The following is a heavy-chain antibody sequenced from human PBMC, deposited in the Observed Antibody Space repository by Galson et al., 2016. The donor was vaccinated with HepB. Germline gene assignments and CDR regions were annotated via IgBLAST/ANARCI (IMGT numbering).Heavy chain of an antibody. CDR1: GGSISTSNYY. Sequence: PSLTCTVSGGSISTSNYYWSWIRQSPGKGLEWIGSLYYNGNTYYNSSLKSRVTISVGTSDTQFSLKMTSMTASDTAVYYCARLYPFDFWGQGALVIVSS. CDR3: ARLYPFDF. D-gene: IGHD2-2*01. J-gene: IGHJ4*02. CDR2: LYYNGNT. V-gene: IGHV4-39*01.